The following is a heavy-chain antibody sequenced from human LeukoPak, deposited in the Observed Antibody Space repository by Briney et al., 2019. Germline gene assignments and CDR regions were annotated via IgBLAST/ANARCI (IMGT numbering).Heavy chain of an antibody. Sequence: ASVKVSCKASGYTFTGYYMHWVRQAPGQGLEWMGWINPNSGGTNYAQKFQGWVTMTRDTSISTAYMELSRLRSDDTAVYYCARGDDSSGWSLYYYYGMDVWGQGTTVTVSS. V-gene: IGHV1-2*04. CDR1: GYTFTGYY. D-gene: IGHD6-19*01. CDR3: ARGDDSSGWSLYYYYGMDV. J-gene: IGHJ6*02. CDR2: INPNSGGT.